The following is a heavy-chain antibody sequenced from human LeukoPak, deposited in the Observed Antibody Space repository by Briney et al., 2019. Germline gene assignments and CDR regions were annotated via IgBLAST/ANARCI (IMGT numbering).Heavy chain of an antibody. Sequence: GGSLTLSCSASGFPFSSYAMLWVRQAPGEGVEYVSSISGDGGNTYSTDSVRGRFTISRENSKNTLNLQMSSLRAADTAVYYCARDQDYGFDYWGQGTLVSVSS. CDR3: ARDQDYGFDY. D-gene: IGHD4-17*01. CDR1: GFPFSSYA. CDR2: ISGDGGNT. V-gene: IGHV3-64D*06. J-gene: IGHJ4*02.